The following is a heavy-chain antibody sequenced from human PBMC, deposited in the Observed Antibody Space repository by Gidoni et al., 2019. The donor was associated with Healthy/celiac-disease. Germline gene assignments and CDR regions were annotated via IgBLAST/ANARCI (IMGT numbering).Heavy chain of an antibody. V-gene: IGHV3-49*03. D-gene: IGHD4-4*01. J-gene: IGHJ6*02. CDR1: GFTFGDYA. CDR2: IRSKAYGGTT. CDR3: TSTTVTTSWYYYYGMDV. Sequence: EVQLVESGGGLVQPGRSLRLSCPASGFTFGDYAMNWFSQAPGTGLEVVGVIRSKAYGGTTEYAASVKGRFTISREDSKSIAYLQMNSLKTEDTAVYYCTSTTVTTSWYYYYGMDVWGQGTTVTVSS.